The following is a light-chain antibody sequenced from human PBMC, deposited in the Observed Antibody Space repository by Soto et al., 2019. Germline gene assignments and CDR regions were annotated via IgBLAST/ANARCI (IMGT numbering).Light chain of an antibody. J-gene: IGKJ1*01. V-gene: IGKV3-20*01. CDR1: QSVSSNY. Sequence: EIVLTQSPGTLSLSPGERATLSCRASQSVSSNYLAWYQQKPGQAPRLLIYGASSRATGIPDRFSGSGSGTYFILTISTLEPEDFAVYYCQQYNSSPWTFGQGTKEEIK. CDR2: GAS. CDR3: QQYNSSPWT.